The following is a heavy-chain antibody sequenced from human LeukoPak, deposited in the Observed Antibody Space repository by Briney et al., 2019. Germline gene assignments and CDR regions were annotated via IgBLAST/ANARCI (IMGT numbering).Heavy chain of an antibody. V-gene: IGHV4-39*01. CDR1: GGSISGGSYY. J-gene: IGHJ4*02. D-gene: IGHD6-6*01. CDR3: ARLYSSSSVDY. CDR2: IYYSGST. Sequence: SETLSLTCTVSGGSISGGSYYWSWIRQPPGKGLEWIGSIYYSGSTYYNPSLKSRVTISVDTSKNQFSLKLSSVTAADTAVYYCARLYSSSSVDYWGQGTLVTVSS.